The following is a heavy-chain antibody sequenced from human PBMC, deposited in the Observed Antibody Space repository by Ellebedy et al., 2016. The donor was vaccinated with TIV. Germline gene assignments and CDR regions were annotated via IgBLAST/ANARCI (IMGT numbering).Heavy chain of an antibody. CDR2: IAAYNGNT. CDR1: GYTFNSYG. J-gene: IGHJ3*02. Sequence: ASVKVSCKTSGYTFNSYGISWVRQAPGQGLEWMGWIAAYNGNTNYGQKFQGRVTMTRDTSTTTAYMELRSLRSDDKAVYYCARVWDSEYYYPTTQAAFDIWGQGTMVTVSS. D-gene: IGHD3-22*01. CDR3: ARVWDSEYYYPTTQAAFDI. V-gene: IGHV1-18*01.